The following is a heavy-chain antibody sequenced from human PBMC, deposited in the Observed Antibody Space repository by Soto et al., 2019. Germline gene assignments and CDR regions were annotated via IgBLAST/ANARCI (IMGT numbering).Heavy chain of an antibody. Sequence: SETLSLTCAVYGGSCSGYYWSWIRQPPGKGLEWIGEINHSGSTNYNPSLKSRVTISVDTSKNQFSLKLSSVTAADTAVYYCARAQAARGVYYYYYYGMDVWGQGTTVTVSS. V-gene: IGHV4-34*01. CDR2: INHSGST. CDR1: GGSCSGYY. CDR3: ARAQAARGVYYYYYYGMDV. J-gene: IGHJ6*02. D-gene: IGHD6-6*01.